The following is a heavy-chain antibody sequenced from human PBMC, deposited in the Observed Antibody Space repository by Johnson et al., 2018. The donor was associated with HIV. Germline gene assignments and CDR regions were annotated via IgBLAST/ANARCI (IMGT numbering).Heavy chain of an antibody. Sequence: QVQLVESGGGVVQPGRSLRLSCAASGFTFSSYGMYWVRQAPGKGLEWVALISYDGSNKKKADSVKGRFTIYRDNSKNTLYLQMNSLRAGDTAVYYCARAIAVAEGAAFYIWGQGTMVTVSS. V-gene: IGHV3-30*03. CDR2: ISYDGSNK. CDR3: ARAIAVAEGAAFYI. CDR1: GFTFSSYG. J-gene: IGHJ3*02. D-gene: IGHD6-19*01.